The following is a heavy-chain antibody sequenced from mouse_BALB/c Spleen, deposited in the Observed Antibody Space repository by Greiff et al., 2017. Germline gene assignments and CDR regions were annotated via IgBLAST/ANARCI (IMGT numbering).Heavy chain of an antibody. J-gene: IGHJ4*01. CDR3: QNYYGSSRYAMDC. D-gene: IGHD1-1*01. CDR1: GFNIKDTY. V-gene: IGHV14-3*02. CDR2: IDPANGNT. Sequence: EVQLQQSGAELVKPGASVKLSCTASGFNIKDTYMHWVKQRPEQGLEWIGRIDPANGNTKYDPKFQGKATITADTSSNTAYLQLSSLTSEDPAVYDCQNYYGSSRYAMDCWGQGTSVTVSS.